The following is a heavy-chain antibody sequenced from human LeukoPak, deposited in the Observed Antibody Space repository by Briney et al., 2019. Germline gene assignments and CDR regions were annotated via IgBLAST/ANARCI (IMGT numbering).Heavy chain of an antibody. V-gene: IGHV3-7*01. D-gene: IGHD3-10*01. J-gene: IGHJ4*02. CDR1: GFTFSSYS. CDR3: ARDLDYYGSGSYLY. Sequence: GGSLRLSCAASGFTFSSYSMNWVRQAPGKGLEWVANIKQDGSEKYYVDSVKGRFTISRDNAKNSLYLQMNSLRAEDTAVYYCARDLDYYGSGSYLYWGQGTLVTVSS. CDR2: IKQDGSEK.